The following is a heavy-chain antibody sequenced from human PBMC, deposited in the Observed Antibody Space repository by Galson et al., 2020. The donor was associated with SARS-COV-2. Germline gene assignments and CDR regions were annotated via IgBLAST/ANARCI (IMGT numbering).Heavy chain of an antibody. D-gene: IGHD3-9*01. J-gene: IGHJ4*02. Sequence: GGSLRLSCAASGFTFSSYAMHWVRQAPGKGLEWVAVISYDGRNTYYADSVKSRFTISRDKSKNTLSLQMNSLRAEDTAVYYCARGIGYVDGGDYWGQGTLVTVSS. V-gene: IGHV3-30*04. CDR3: ARGIGYVDGGDY. CDR1: GFTFSSYA. CDR2: ISYDGRNT.